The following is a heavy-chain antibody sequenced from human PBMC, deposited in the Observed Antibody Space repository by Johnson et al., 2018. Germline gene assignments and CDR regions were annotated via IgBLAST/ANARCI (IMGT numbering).Heavy chain of an antibody. CDR1: GYIFTNYW. CDR3: ARGVNENYYPKAYFDY. CDR2: IYPGDSDT. D-gene: IGHD1-26*01. Sequence: EVQLVETGGGLVKPGESLKISCKGSGYIFTNYWIGWVRQLPGKGLEWMGIIYPGDSDTRYNPSLQGQVTFAADKSISTAYLQGSSLKASDTAMYYCARGVNENYYPKAYFDYWGQGTLVTVSS. V-gene: IGHV5-51*01. J-gene: IGHJ4*02.